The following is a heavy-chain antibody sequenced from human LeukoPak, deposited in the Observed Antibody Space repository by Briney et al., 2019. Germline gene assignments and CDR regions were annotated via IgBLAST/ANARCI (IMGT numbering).Heavy chain of an antibody. J-gene: IGHJ4*02. CDR3: ARAAGGIAAFDY. D-gene: IGHD6-6*01. Sequence: SETLSLTCTVSGGSISCSSYYWGWIRQPPGKGLEWIGSIYYSGSTYYNPSLKSRVTISVDTSKNQFSLKLSSVTAADTAVYYCARAAGGIAAFDYWGQGTLVTVSS. V-gene: IGHV4-39*07. CDR2: IYYSGST. CDR1: GGSISCSSYY.